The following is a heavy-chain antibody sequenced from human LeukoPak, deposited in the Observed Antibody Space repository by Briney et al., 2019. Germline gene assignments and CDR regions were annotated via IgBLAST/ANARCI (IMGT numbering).Heavy chain of an antibody. J-gene: IGHJ5*02. V-gene: IGHV1-46*01. CDR1: GYTFTSYG. CDR2: INPSGGST. Sequence: GASVKVSCKASGYTFTSYGISWVRQAPGQGLEWMGIINPSGGSTSYAQKFQGRVTMTRDMSTSTVYMELSSLRSEDTAVYYCARGKYSYRNWFDPWGQGTLVTVSS. CDR3: ARGKYSYRNWFDP. D-gene: IGHD5-18*01.